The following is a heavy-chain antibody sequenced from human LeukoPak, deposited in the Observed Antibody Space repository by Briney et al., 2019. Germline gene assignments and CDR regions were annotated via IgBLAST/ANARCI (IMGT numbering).Heavy chain of an antibody. J-gene: IGHJ4*02. CDR3: AGEYVWGSYRVDY. CDR2: ISSSSSTI. Sequence: GGSLRLSCAASGFTFSSYSMNWVRQAPGKGLEWVSYISSSSSTIYYADSVKGRFTISRDNAKNSLYLQMNSPRAEDTAVYYCAGEYVWGSYRVDYWGQGTLVTVSS. V-gene: IGHV3-48*04. CDR1: GFTFSSYS. D-gene: IGHD3-16*02.